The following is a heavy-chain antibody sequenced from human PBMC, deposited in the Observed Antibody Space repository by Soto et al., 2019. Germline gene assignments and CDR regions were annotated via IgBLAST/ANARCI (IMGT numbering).Heavy chain of an antibody. D-gene: IGHD2-8*02. CDR1: GFTFSSYG. CDR3: TGEVASGY. J-gene: IGHJ4*02. Sequence: QVQLVESGGGVVQPGRSLRLSCAASGFTFSSYGMHWVRQAPGKGLEWVAVISYDGSTKYYADSVKGRFTISRDNSRNTLYLEMNSLEADDTAVYYCTGEVASGYWGQGALVTVSS. V-gene: IGHV3-30*03. CDR2: ISYDGSTK.